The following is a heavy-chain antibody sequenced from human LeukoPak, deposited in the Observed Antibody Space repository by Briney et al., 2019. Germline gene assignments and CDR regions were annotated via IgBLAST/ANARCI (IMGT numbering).Heavy chain of an antibody. D-gene: IGHD6-19*01. V-gene: IGHV3-23*01. J-gene: IGHJ4*02. CDR3: AKDRGGFSSGWDYYFDY. CDR2: ISGSGIST. Sequence: GGSLRLSCAASGFTFSTYAMSWVRQAPGKGLEWVSVISGSGISTYYADSVKGRFTISRDNSKNTLYLQMNSLRAEDTAVYYCAKDRGGFSSGWDYYFDYGGQGTLVTVSS. CDR1: GFTFSTYA.